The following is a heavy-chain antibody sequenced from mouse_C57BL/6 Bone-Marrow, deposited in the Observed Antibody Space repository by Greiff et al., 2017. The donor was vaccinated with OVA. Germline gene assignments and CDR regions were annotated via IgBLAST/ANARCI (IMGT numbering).Heavy chain of an antibody. J-gene: IGHJ4*01. CDR2: IDPSDSET. CDR3: ASYLYAMDY. V-gene: IGHV1-52*01. D-gene: IGHD5-1*01. CDR1: GYTFTSYW. Sequence: VQLQESGAELVRPGSSVKLSCKASGYTFTSYWMHWVKQRPIQGLEWIGNIDPSDSETHYNQKFKDKATLTVDKSSSTAYMQLSSLTSEDSAVYYCASYLYAMDYWGQGTSVTVSS.